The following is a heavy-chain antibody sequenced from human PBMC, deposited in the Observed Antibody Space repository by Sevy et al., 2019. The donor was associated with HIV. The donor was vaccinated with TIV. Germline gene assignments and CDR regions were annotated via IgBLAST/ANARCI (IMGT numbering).Heavy chain of an antibody. D-gene: IGHD3-10*01. CDR1: GSTFGDNA. CDR3: TTHDIMVRGADYYYYGMDV. Sequence: GGSLRLSCTASGSTFGDNAMSWFRQAPGKGREWEGFIRSKAYGGTTKYAASLKGRFTISREDSKSIAYLQMNSLKTEDTAVYYCTTHDIMVRGADYYYYGMDVWGQGTTVTVSS. V-gene: IGHV3-49*03. CDR2: IRSKAYGGTT. J-gene: IGHJ6*02.